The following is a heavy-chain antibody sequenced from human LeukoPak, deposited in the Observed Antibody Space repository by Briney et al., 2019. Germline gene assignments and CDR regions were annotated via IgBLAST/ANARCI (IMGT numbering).Heavy chain of an antibody. CDR2: IYPGDSDT. D-gene: IGHD3-22*01. CDR1: GYSFTSYW. V-gene: IGHV5-51*01. CDR3: ARHRGFTDSSGYPSSLDY. Sequence: GESLKISCKGSGYSFTSYWIGWVRQMPGKGLEWMGIIYPGDSDTRYSPSFQGQVTISADKSISTAYLQWSSLKASDTAMYYCARHRGFTDSSGYPSSLDYWGQGTLVTVSS. J-gene: IGHJ4*02.